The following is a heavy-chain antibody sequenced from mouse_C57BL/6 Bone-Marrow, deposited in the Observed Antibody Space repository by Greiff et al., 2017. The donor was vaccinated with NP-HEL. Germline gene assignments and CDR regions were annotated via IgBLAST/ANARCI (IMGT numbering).Heavy chain of an antibody. V-gene: IGHV2-5*01. J-gene: IGHJ3*01. D-gene: IGHD1-1*01. CDR1: GFSFTSYG. CDR2: IWRGGST. CDR3: AKMGYGSSEWFAY. Sequence: QVQLKESGPGLVQPSQRLSITCTVSGFSFTSYGVHWVRQSPGKGLEWLGVIWRGGSTDYNAAFMSRLSITKDNSKSQVFFKMNSLQADDTAIYYCAKMGYGSSEWFAYWGQGTLVTVSA.